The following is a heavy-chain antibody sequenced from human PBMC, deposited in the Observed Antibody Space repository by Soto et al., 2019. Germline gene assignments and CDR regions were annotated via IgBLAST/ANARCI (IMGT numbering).Heavy chain of an antibody. CDR1: GFILRSYA. J-gene: IGHJ4*02. Sequence: LRLSCAASGFILRSYAMSWVRQAPGKGLEWVSAFSGTTSSTYYAASVKGRFTISRDISKNTLYLQMSSLKAEETAVYYCAKGQKWELPFYYWGQGALVTVSS. CDR2: FSGTTSST. V-gene: IGHV3-23*01. CDR3: AKGQKWELPFYY. D-gene: IGHD1-26*01.